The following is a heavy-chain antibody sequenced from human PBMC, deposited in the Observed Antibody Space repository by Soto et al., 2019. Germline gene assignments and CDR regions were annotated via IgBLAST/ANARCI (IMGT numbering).Heavy chain of an antibody. CDR3: ARDPGGSSWPTFDY. CDR2: IYTSGST. CDR1: GGSISSYY. D-gene: IGHD6-13*01. Sequence: SETLSLTCTVSGGSISSYYWSWIRQPAGKGLEWIGRIYTSGSTNYSPSLKSRVTMSVDTSKNQFSLKLSSVTAADTAVYYCARDPGGSSWPTFDYWGQGTLVTVSS. V-gene: IGHV4-4*07. J-gene: IGHJ4*02.